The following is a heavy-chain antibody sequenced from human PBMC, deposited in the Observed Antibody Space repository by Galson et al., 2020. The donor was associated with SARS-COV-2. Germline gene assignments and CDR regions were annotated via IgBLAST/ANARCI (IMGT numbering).Heavy chain of an antibody. V-gene: IGHV4-30-4*01. CDR2: IYHNGSF. J-gene: IGHJ5*02. CDR3: VRFLVTMIRGVVTYNWIDP. CDR1: GAAIGSVDYY. D-gene: IGHD3-10*01. Sequence: TLSLTCSVSGAAIGSVDYYWTWIRQPPGKGLEWIGYIYHNGSFFYNPSLNSRATISADTSKNQFSLNLRSATAADTAVYYCVRFLVTMIRGVVTYNWIDPWGQGTLVTVSS.